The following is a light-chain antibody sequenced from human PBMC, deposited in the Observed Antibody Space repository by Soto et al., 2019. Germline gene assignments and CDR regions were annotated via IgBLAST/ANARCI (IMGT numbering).Light chain of an antibody. J-gene: IGKJ1*01. CDR3: QQSYSTPWT. CDR1: QSISSY. CDR2: AAS. Sequence: DTHRTQSPSTLSASVRDRVSITCRASQSISSYLNWYQQKPGKAPKLLIYAASSLQSGVPSRFSGSGSGTDFTLTISSLQPDDSATYYCQQSYSTPWTLGRGTKVDIK. V-gene: IGKV1-39*01.